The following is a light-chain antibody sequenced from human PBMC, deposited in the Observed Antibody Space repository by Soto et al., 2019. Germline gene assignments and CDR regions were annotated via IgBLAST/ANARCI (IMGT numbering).Light chain of an antibody. CDR1: SSNIGSNY. CDR3: QSYDSSNEAVV. V-gene: IGLV1-47*01. J-gene: IGLJ2*01. CDR2: RNN. Sequence: QAVVTQPPSASGTPGQRVTISCSGSSSNIGSNYVYWYQQLPGTAPKLLIYRNNQRPSGVPDRFSGSKSGTSASLAISGLRSEDEADYYCQSYDSSNEAVVFGGGTKVTVL.